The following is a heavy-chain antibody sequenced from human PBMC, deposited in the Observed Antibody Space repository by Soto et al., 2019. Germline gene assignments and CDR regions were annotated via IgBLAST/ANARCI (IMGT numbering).Heavy chain of an antibody. D-gene: IGHD6-6*01. Sequence: GGSLRLSCAASGFTFSSYAMSWVRQAPGKGLEWVSAISGSGGSTYYADSVKGRFTTARDNSKNTLYLQMNSLRAEDTAVYYCAKFHGKRSSSSFGLRGGMEKYYMDVWGKGTTVTVSS. CDR3: AKFHGKRSSSSFGLRGGMEKYYMDV. CDR2: ISGSGGST. J-gene: IGHJ6*03. CDR1: GFTFSSYA. V-gene: IGHV3-23*01.